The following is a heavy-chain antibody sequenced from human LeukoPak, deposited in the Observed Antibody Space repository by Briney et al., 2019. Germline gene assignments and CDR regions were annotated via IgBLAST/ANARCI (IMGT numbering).Heavy chain of an antibody. Sequence: GGSLRLSCAASGFTFSDYYMSWIRQAPGKGLEWISYISSRGGTTIYYADSVKGLFTISRDNAKSSLYLQMNSLRAEDTAVYYCARVRGSYSSDYWGQGTLVTVSS. CDR1: GFTFSDYY. V-gene: IGHV3-11*04. D-gene: IGHD1-26*01. CDR2: ISSRGGTTI. J-gene: IGHJ4*02. CDR3: ARVRGSYSSDY.